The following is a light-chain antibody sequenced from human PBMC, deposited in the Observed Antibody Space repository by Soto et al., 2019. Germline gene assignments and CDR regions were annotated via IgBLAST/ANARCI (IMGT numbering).Light chain of an antibody. CDR3: QQYRNWPRT. Sequence: EIMLTPSPATLSVSPGERVTLYCRASQSVDINLAWYQQKPGQAPRLLIYGASTRATDMPGRFSGRGSGTEFTLTISSLQSEDFAVYYCQQYRNWPRTFGQGTKVDIK. CDR2: GAS. CDR1: QSVDIN. J-gene: IGKJ1*01. V-gene: IGKV3-15*01.